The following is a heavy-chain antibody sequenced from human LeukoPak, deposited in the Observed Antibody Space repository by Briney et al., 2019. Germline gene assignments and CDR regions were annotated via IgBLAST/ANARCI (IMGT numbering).Heavy chain of an antibody. Sequence: GSLRLSCAASGFTFSNAWMSWVRQAPGKGLEWVGRIKSKTDGGTTDYAAPVKGRFTISRDDSKNTLYLQMNSLKTEDTAVYYCTTESGRRFEYSSSSSYYYYYMGVWGKGTTVTVSS. CDR3: TTESGRRFEYSSSSSYYYYYMGV. V-gene: IGHV3-15*01. CDR2: IKSKTDGGTT. J-gene: IGHJ6*03. CDR1: GFTFSNAW. D-gene: IGHD6-6*01.